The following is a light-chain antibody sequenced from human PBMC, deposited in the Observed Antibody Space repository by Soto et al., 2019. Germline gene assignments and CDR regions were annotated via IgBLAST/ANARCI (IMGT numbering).Light chain of an antibody. V-gene: IGKV3D-15*01. CDR2: GAS. CDR1: QSISGT. CDR3: QQRSNWPPT. J-gene: IGKJ4*01. Sequence: EIVMTQSPATLSVSPGGRATLSCRASQSISGTLAWYQQKPGQAPRLLFFGASIRATGLPDRFSGGGSGTDFTLTISSLESEDFAVYYCQQRSNWPPTFGGGTKVDIK.